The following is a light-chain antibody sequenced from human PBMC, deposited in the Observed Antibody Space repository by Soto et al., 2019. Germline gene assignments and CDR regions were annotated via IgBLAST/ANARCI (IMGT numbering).Light chain of an antibody. CDR1: SSDVGAYNF. V-gene: IGLV2-14*03. CDR3: SAYTVSRTYV. Sequence: QAVLTQPASVSGSPGQSITISCTGTSSDVGAYNFVSWHQQHPGKAPKLMIYNVYDRPSGISYRFSGSKSVNTASLTISGLQGEDEADYYCSAYTVSRTYVFGTGTKVTVL. CDR2: NVY. J-gene: IGLJ1*01.